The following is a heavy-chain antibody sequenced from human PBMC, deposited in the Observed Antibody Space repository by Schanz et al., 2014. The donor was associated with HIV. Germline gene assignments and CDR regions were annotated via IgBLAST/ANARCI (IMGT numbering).Heavy chain of an antibody. D-gene: IGHD5-12*01. V-gene: IGHV3-30-3*01. J-gene: IGHJ4*02. CDR3: AKGGGWLQLYTDY. CDR2: ISFDGSNK. Sequence: QVQLVESGGGVVQPGRSLRLSCAASGFTLSNSAMHWVRQAPGKGLEWVAIISFDGSNKYYADSVKGRFTISRDNSKNTLYLQMSSLRAEDTAVYYCAKGGGWLQLYTDYWGQGTLVTVSS. CDR1: GFTLSNSA.